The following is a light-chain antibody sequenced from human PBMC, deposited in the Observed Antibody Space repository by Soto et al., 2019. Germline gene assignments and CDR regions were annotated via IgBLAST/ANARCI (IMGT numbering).Light chain of an antibody. CDR2: EVT. CDR1: SSDVGGYNY. CDR3: NSYTSSSSWV. J-gene: IGLJ3*02. V-gene: IGLV2-14*01. Sequence: QSALTQPASVSGSPGQSITISCTGTSSDVGGYNYVSWYQQHPGKAPKLMIYEVTNWPSGVSDRFSGSKSGNTASLTISGLQAEDEADYYCNSYTSSSSWVFGGGTQLTVL.